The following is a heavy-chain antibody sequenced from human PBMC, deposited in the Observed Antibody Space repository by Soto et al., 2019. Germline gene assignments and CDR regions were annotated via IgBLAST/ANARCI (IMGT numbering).Heavy chain of an antibody. J-gene: IGHJ4*02. V-gene: IGHV1-69*13. CDR1: GGTFSSYA. CDR2: IIPIFGTA. D-gene: IGHD6-19*01. CDR3: AGKEYSSGWYFDY. Sequence: SVTVSCKASGGTFSSYAISWVRQAPGQGLEWMGGIIPIFGTANYAQKFQGRVTITADESTSTAYMELSSLRSEDTAVYYCAGKEYSSGWYFDYWGQGTLVTVSS.